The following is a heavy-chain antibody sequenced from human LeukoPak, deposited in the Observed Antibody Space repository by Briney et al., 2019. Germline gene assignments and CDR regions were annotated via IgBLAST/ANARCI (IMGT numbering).Heavy chain of an antibody. CDR1: GGSISSGSYY. D-gene: IGHD3-10*01. CDR3: ARDSSGLYGSGSYYYNWFDP. Sequence: SETLSLTCTVSGGSISSGSYYWGWIRQPPGKGLEWIGSIYYSGSTYYNPSLKSRVTISVDTSKNQFSLKLSSVTAADTAVYYCARDSSGLYGSGSYYYNWFDPWGQGTLVTVTS. CDR2: IYYSGST. V-gene: IGHV4-39*02. J-gene: IGHJ5*02.